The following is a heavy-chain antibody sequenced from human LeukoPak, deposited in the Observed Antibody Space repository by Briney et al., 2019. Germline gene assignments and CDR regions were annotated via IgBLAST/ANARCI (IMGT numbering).Heavy chain of an antibody. Sequence: GGSLRLSCAASGFTFSSYDMHWVRQATGKGLEWVSAIGTAGDTYYPGSVKGRFTISRENAKNSLYLQMNSLRAEDTAVYYCARDTQQLALYYYYGMDVWGQGTTVTVSS. D-gene: IGHD6-13*01. CDR1: GFTFSSYD. CDR2: IGTAGDT. CDR3: ARDTQQLALYYYYGMDV. J-gene: IGHJ6*02. V-gene: IGHV3-13*01.